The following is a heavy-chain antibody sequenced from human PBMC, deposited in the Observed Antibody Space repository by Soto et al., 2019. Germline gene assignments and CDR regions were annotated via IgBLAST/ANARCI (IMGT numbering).Heavy chain of an antibody. J-gene: IGHJ4*02. CDR1: GFIFSEST. V-gene: IGHV3-64D*06. CDR3: VKQAHGLDGVAFDY. CDR2: VSTSGRST. D-gene: IGHD2-15*01. Sequence: HPVGSLRLSCSASGFIFSESTIYWVRQVPGKGLEAISAVSTSGRSTYYADSVKDRFTISRDNSKNTLFLQMGSLRPEDTAIYYCVKQAHGLDGVAFDYWGQGTQVTVPS.